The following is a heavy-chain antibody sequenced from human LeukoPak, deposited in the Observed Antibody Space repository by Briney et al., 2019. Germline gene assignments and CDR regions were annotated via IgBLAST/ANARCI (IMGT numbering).Heavy chain of an antibody. CDR2: ITASSSYI. V-gene: IGHV3-21*01. CDR1: GFTFSTYS. J-gene: IGHJ4*02. CDR3: ARIYGGNSGGFDY. Sequence: GGSLRLSCAVSGFTFSTYSMTRVRQAPGKGLEWVSSITASSSYIYYADSVKGRFTISRDNAKNSLYLQMSSLRAEDTAVYYCARIYGGNSGGFDYWGQGALVTVSS. D-gene: IGHD4-23*01.